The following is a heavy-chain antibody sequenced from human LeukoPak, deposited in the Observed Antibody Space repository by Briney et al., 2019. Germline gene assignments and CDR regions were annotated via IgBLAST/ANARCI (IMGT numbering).Heavy chain of an antibody. Sequence: SETLSLACAVYGESFSGYFWSWIRQPPGKGLEWIGEINHSGYTNYNPSLKSRVTISVDTSKKQFSLKLNSVTAADTAVYYCARIWPDLWGRGTLVTVSS. D-gene: IGHD3-10*01. CDR2: INHSGYT. V-gene: IGHV4-34*01. CDR1: GESFSGYF. J-gene: IGHJ2*01. CDR3: ARIWPDL.